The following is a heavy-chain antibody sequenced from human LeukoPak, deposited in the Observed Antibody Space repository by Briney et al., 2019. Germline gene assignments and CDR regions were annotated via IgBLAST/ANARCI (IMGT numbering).Heavy chain of an antibody. J-gene: IGHJ5*02. CDR2: IIPILGIA. CDR1: GGTFSSYG. D-gene: IGHD6-13*01. Sequence: SVKVSCKASGGTFSSYGISWVRRAPGQGLEWMGRIIPILGIAKYAQNFQGRVTISAGKSTNTAYMELSSLRSDDTAVYYCARGSAAGQYNWFDPWGQGTLVTVSS. V-gene: IGHV1-69*04. CDR3: ARGSAAGQYNWFDP.